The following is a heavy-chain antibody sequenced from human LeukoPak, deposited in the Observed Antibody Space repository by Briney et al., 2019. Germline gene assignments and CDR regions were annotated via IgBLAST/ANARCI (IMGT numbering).Heavy chain of an antibody. J-gene: IGHJ4*02. CDR3: ARRHLGYSDDS. CDR2: LYSDGTT. D-gene: IGHD3-22*01. Sequence: GGSLRLSCAVSGFAVNNRYMSWVRQAPGGGLEWVSVLYSDGTTYYADSVKGRFTISRDNSKNILHLQMNSLRVEDSAVYYCARRHLGYSDDSWGQGTQVTVSS. CDR1: GFAVNNRY. V-gene: IGHV3-53*01.